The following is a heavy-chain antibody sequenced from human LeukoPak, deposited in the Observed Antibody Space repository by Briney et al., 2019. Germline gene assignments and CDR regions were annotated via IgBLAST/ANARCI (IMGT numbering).Heavy chain of an antibody. V-gene: IGHV3-66*01. D-gene: IGHD2-8*01. CDR1: GFTVNNGY. CDR2: IYADGRT. CDR3: VRSVFS. J-gene: IGHJ5*02. Sequence: PGGSLRLSCAASGFTVNNGYTYWVRQPPGRGLERVSLIYADGRTFYADSVKGRFTISRDNSRNTLDLQMDSLRAEDTAVYFCVRSVFSWGQGTRVTVSS.